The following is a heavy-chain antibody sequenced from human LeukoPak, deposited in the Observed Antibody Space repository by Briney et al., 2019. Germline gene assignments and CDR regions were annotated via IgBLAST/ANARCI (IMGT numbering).Heavy chain of an antibody. J-gene: IGHJ4*02. CDR1: GFTFSSYA. V-gene: IGHV3-30*04. D-gene: IGHD2-2*01. CDR3: AKSGVVVPAAITLDY. Sequence: PGGSLRLSCAASGFTFSSYAMHWVRQAPGKGLEWVAVISYDGSNKYYADSVKGRFTISRDNSKNTLYLQMNSLRAEDTAVYYCAKSGVVVPAAITLDYWGQGTLVTVSS. CDR2: ISYDGSNK.